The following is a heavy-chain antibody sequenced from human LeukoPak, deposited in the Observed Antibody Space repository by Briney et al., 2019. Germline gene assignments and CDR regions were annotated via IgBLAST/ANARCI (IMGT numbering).Heavy chain of an antibody. V-gene: IGHV4-59*08. J-gene: IGHJ4*02. D-gene: IGHD5-12*01. CDR3: ARISGYDLFDY. Sequence: SETLSLTCTVSGGSISSYYWSWIRQPPGKGLEWIGYIYYSGSTYYNPSLKSRVTISVDTSKNQFSLKLSSVTAADTAVYYCARISGYDLFDYWGQGTLVTVSS. CDR1: GGSISSYY. CDR2: IYYSGST.